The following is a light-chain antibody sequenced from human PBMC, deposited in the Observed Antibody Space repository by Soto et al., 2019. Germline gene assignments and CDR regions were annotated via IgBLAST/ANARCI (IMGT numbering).Light chain of an antibody. V-gene: IGKV1-39*01. J-gene: IGKJ3*01. CDR2: AAS. Sequence: DIPMTQSPSSLSASVGDRVAITCRASQSITRHLNWYQQKPGEAPKLLIYAASSLQNGVPPRFSGSGSGTDFTLTVSSLQAEDFATYFCQQSYRTPFTFGPGTKVDIK. CDR3: QQSYRTPFT. CDR1: QSITRH.